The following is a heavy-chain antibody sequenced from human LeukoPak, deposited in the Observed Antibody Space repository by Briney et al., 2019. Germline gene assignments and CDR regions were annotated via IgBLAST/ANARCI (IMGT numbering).Heavy chain of an antibody. Sequence: SETLSLTCAVSGGSISSSNWWSWVRQPPGKGLEWIGEIYHSGSTNYNPSLKNRVTISVDKSKNQFSLKLSSVTAADTAVYYCARCARFCGGDCYPDGFDIWGQGTMVSVSS. D-gene: IGHD2-21*02. CDR1: GGSISSSNW. CDR2: IYHSGST. CDR3: ARCARFCGGDCYPDGFDI. V-gene: IGHV4-4*02. J-gene: IGHJ3*02.